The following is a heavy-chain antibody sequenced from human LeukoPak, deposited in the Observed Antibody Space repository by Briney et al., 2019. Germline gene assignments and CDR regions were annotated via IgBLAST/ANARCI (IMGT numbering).Heavy chain of an antibody. CDR3: ARVDSEYYGSGSYLDAFDI. CDR1: GFTFSSYN. Sequence: PGGSLRLSCAASGFTFSSYNINWVRQAPGKGLEWVSYISSSSTSIYYADSVKGRFTISRDTAKNSVYLQMNSLRDEDTAVYYCARVDSEYYGSGSYLDAFDIWGQGTMVAVSS. V-gene: IGHV3-48*02. CDR2: ISSSSTSI. J-gene: IGHJ3*02. D-gene: IGHD3-10*01.